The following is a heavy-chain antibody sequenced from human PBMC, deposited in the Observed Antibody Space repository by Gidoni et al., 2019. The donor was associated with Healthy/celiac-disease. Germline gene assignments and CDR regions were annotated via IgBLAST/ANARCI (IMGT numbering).Heavy chain of an antibody. Sequence: QVQLQESGPGLVKPSQTLSLTCTVSGGSISSGGYYWSWIRQHPGKGLEWIGYIYYSWSTYHHPSLKSRVTLSVGPSKNQFSLKLSSVTAADTAVYYFSGVVGFCCGCSFPNLFHPWGQGTLVTVSS. CDR3: SGVVGFCCGCSFPNLFHP. CDR1: GGSISSGGYY. V-gene: IGHV4-31*03. J-gene: IGHJ5*02. CDR2: IYYSWST. D-gene: IGHD2-15*01.